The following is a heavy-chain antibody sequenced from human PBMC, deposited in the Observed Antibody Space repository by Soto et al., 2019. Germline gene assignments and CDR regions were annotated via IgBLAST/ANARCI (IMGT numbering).Heavy chain of an antibody. J-gene: IGHJ4*02. D-gene: IGHD6-13*01. Sequence: GGSLRLSCAASGFPFSSHAMSWVRQAPGKGLEWVSTATGSGKITYYADSVKGRFTISRDNSKDTLYLQMNSLRAEDTALYYCAKGDIIAIAATDYWGQGTLVTVSS. CDR1: GFPFSSHA. V-gene: IGHV3-23*01. CDR3: AKGDIIAIAATDY. CDR2: ATGSGKIT.